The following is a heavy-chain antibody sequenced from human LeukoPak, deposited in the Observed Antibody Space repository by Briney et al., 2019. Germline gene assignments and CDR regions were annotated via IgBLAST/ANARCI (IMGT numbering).Heavy chain of an antibody. CDR3: AKDSYSHNGIFDALDI. CDR2: ISGDSV. V-gene: IGHV3-23*01. CDR1: GFTFSNYA. J-gene: IGHJ3*02. Sequence: GGSLRLSCAASGFTFSNYAMTWVRQAPWKGLEWISTISGDSVYYGDSVKGRFTISRDNSKNTLFLQMNSLRAEDTAIYYCAKDSYSHNGIFDALDIWGQGTMVTVSS. D-gene: IGHD2-8*01.